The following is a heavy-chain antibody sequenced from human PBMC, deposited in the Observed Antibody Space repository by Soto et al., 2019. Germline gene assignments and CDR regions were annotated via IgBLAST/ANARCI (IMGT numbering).Heavy chain of an antibody. V-gene: IGHV3-21*01. D-gene: IGHD2-15*01. Sequence: GGSLRLSCAASGFTFSSYSMNWVRQAPGKGLEWVSSISSSSSYIYYADSVKGRFTISRDNAKNSLYLQMNSLRAEDTAVYYCARDCSGGSCYSSLLFDYWGQGTLVTVSS. CDR2: ISSSSSYI. J-gene: IGHJ4*02. CDR1: GFTFSSYS. CDR3: ARDCSGGSCYSSLLFDY.